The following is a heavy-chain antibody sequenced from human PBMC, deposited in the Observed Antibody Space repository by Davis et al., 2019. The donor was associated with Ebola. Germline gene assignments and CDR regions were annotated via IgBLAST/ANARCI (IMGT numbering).Heavy chain of an antibody. CDR2: INPNSGGT. J-gene: IGHJ6*02. V-gene: IGHV1-2*02. CDR1: GFTLTDYY. CDR3: AREKVFGVVSRHYGMDV. D-gene: IGHD3-3*01. Sequence: ASVKVSCKAFGFTLTDYYMHWVRQGPGQGLEWMGWINPNSGGTNYAQKFQGRVTMTRDTSISTAYMELSRLRSDDTAVYYCAREKVFGVVSRHYGMDVWGQGTTVTVSS.